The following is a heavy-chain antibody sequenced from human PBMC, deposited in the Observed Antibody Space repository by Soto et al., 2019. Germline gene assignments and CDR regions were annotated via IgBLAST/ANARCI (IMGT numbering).Heavy chain of an antibody. CDR3: ARDLHPAYYSDDIEADPGF. Sequence: GGSLRLSCAASGFNFDDYAMHWVRQIPGKGLEWVSGISWESGSIGYADSVKGRFSISRDNAKNSLYLQVSSLRSEDTAVYYWARDLHPAYYSDDIEADPGFWGQGTLVTVSS. D-gene: IGHD3-22*01. CDR1: GFNFDDYA. V-gene: IGHV3-9*01. CDR2: ISWESGSI. J-gene: IGHJ4*02.